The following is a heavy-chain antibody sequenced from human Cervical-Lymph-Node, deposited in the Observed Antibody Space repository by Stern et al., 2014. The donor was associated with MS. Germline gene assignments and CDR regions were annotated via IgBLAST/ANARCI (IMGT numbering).Heavy chain of an antibody. CDR3: ATGILGTTPLFAH. Sequence: QLVQSGPEVRKPGTSVKVSCTASGFTFNNSAVQWVRQARGQLLEWIGWIVVGSGNTIYAQQFQERVTISRDMSTNTASMALSSLRSEDTAVYYCATGILGTTPLFAHWGQGSLVTVSS. V-gene: IGHV1-58*01. CDR2: IVVGSGNT. D-gene: IGHD1-26*01. J-gene: IGHJ4*02. CDR1: GFTFNNSA.